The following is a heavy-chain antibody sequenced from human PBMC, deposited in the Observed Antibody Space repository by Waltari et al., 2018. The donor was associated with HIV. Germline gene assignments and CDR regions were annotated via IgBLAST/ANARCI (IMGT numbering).Heavy chain of an antibody. Sequence: QAQLVESGGGVFQPGRSLRLSCPASGFPFSSFAIPWVRQAPGKGLEWVAVISYDGSNKFYADSVKGRFTISRDISENTLFLQMDSLRAEDTAVYYCARDRGSFASFFYGLDVWGQGTTVTVSS. V-gene: IGHV3-30*01. CDR1: GFPFSSFA. CDR3: ARDRGSFASFFYGLDV. CDR2: ISYDGSNK. D-gene: IGHD3-10*01. J-gene: IGHJ6*02.